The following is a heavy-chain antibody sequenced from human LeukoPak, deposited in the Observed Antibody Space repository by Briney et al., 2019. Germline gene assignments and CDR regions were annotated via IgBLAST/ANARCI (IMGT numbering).Heavy chain of an antibody. V-gene: IGHV1-2*02. Sequence: ASVKVSCKASGYTFTGYYMHWVRQAPGQGLEWMGWINPNSGGTNYAQKFQGRVTMTRDTSISTACMELSRLRSDDTAVYYCARDLATVVIGDVVYMDVWGKGTTVTIFS. J-gene: IGHJ6*03. CDR2: INPNSGGT. CDR3: ARDLATVVIGDVVYMDV. CDR1: GYTFTGYY. D-gene: IGHD4-23*01.